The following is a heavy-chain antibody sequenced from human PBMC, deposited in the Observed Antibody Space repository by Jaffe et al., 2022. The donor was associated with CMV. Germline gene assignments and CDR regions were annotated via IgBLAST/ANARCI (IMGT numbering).Heavy chain of an antibody. V-gene: IGHV3-21*01. CDR2: ISSSSSYI. CDR1: GFTFSSYS. Sequence: EVQLVESGGGLVKPGGSLRLSCAASGFTFSSYSMNWVRQAPGKGLEWVSSISSSSSYIYYADSVKGRFTISRDNAKNSLYLQMNSLRAEDTAVYYCARNRLQHNYFDYWGQGTLVTVSS. CDR3: ARNRLQHNYFDY. J-gene: IGHJ4*02. D-gene: IGHD4-4*01.